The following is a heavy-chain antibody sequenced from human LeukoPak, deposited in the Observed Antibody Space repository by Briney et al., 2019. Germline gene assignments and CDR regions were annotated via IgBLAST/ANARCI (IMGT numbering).Heavy chain of an antibody. CDR3: ARVRYCSTTCRSGAFDI. Sequence: ASVKVSCKASGYTFTGYYMHWVRQAPGQGLEWMGWINPNTGGTNYAQTFQGRVTMTRDTSISTAYMELSRLKSDDTAVYYCARVRYCSTTCRSGAFDIWGQGTMVPVSS. V-gene: IGHV1-2*02. CDR2: INPNTGGT. CDR1: GYTFTGYY. D-gene: IGHD2-2*01. J-gene: IGHJ3*02.